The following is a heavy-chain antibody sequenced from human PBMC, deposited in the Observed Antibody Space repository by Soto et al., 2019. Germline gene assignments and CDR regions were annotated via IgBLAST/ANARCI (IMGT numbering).Heavy chain of an antibody. D-gene: IGHD3-10*01. Sequence: EVQLVESGGGLVQPGGSLRLSCAASGFTFSSYSMNWVRQAPGKGLEWVSYIISSSSTIYYADSVKGRFTISRDNAKNSLYLQMNSLRAEHTAVYYCAREYGSGSYYYYYYYMDVWGKGTTVTVSS. J-gene: IGHJ6*03. CDR2: IISSSSTI. CDR1: GFTFSSYS. V-gene: IGHV3-48*01. CDR3: AREYGSGSYYYYYYYMDV.